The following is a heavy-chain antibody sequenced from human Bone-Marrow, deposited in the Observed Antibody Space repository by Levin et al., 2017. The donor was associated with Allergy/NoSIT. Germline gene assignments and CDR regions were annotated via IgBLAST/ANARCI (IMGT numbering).Heavy chain of an antibody. CDR3: AVSWRSSGWYVEDY. CDR2: ISAYNGNT. D-gene: IGHD6-19*01. CDR1: GYTFTSYG. J-gene: IGHJ4*02. Sequence: GASVKVSCKASGYTFTSYGISWVRQAPGQGLEWMGWISAYNGNTNYAQKLQGRVTMTTDTSTSTAYMELRSLRSDDTAVYYCAVSWRSSGWYVEDYWGQGTLVTVSS. V-gene: IGHV1-18*01.